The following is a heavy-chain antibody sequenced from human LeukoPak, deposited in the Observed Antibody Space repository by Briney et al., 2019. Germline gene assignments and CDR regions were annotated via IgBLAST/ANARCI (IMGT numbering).Heavy chain of an antibody. D-gene: IGHD5-18*01. V-gene: IGHV1-69*04. CDR1: GGTFSSYA. J-gene: IGHJ4*02. CDR2: IIPILGIA. Sequence: SVKVSCKASGGTFSSYAISWVRQAPGQGLEWMGRIIPILGIANYAQKFQGRVTITADKSTSTAYMELSSLRSEDTAVYYCASPSRVSGYSYVPRPFDYWGQGTLVTVSS. CDR3: ASPSRVSGYSYVPRPFDY.